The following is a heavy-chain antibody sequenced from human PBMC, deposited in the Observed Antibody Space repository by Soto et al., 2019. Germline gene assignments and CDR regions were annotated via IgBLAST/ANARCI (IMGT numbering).Heavy chain of an antibody. V-gene: IGHV5-51*01. D-gene: IGHD7-27*01. J-gene: IGHJ6*02. Sequence: GESLKISCKGSGYSFTSYWIGWVRQMPGKGLEWMGIIYPGDSDTRYSLSFQGQVTISADKSISTAYLQWSSLKASDTAMYYCARVGTGQSYYYGMDVWGQGTTVTVSS. CDR2: IYPGDSDT. CDR3: ARVGTGQSYYYGMDV. CDR1: GYSFTSYW.